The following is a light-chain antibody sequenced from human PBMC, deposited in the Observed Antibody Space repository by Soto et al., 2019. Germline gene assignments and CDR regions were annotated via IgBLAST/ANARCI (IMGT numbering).Light chain of an antibody. CDR3: HQRTNWPPWT. CDR1: QSIGLS. V-gene: IGKV3-11*01. Sequence: MVVTQSPAPGSWSLGQGATRSFRASQSIGLSLAWYQHKPGQAPRLLIYDASTRASGIPARFSGSGSGTDFTLTISSLEPEDFAVYYCHQRTNWPPWTFGQGTKVDIK. CDR2: DAS. J-gene: IGKJ1*01.